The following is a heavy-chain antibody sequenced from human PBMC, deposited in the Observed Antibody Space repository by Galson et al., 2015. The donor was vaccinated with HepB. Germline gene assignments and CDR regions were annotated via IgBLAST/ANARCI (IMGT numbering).Heavy chain of an antibody. Sequence: SVKVSCKASGYTFTSYGISWERQAPGQGLEWMGWISAYNGNTNYAQKLQGRVTMTTDTSTSTAYMELRSLRSDDTAVYYCARGSDYYDSSGFDYWGQGTLVTVSS. CDR3: ARGSDYYDSSGFDY. D-gene: IGHD3-22*01. CDR2: ISAYNGNT. CDR1: GYTFTSYG. J-gene: IGHJ4*02. V-gene: IGHV1-18*01.